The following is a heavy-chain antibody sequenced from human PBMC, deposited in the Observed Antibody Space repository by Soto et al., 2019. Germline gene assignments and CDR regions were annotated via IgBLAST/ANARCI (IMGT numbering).Heavy chain of an antibody. D-gene: IGHD6-19*01. CDR2: IYQSGVT. CDR1: GDSYSISTYS. V-gene: IGHV4-30-2*01. Sequence: SETLSLTCNMSGDSYSISTYSWSWIRQPPGEALQWIGFIYQSGVTSYNPSLASRVSISLDRSNNQCSLKLKSVTAADTAVYFCAGMPYTSGLRFDPWGPGTLVTVSS. J-gene: IGHJ5*02. CDR3: AGMPYTSGLRFDP.